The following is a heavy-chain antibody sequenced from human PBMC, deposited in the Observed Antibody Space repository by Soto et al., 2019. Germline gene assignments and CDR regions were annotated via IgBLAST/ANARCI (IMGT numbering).Heavy chain of an antibody. J-gene: IGHJ4*02. D-gene: IGHD1-7*01. V-gene: IGHV1-3*01. Sequence: ASVKVSCKASGYIFTNHAIHWVRQAPGQGLEWMGWINAGKGDTKYPQRFQGRVIITRDTSASTAYMELSSLRSEDTAVYYWARNILGGTTDYSGRETLVTVSS. CDR2: INAGKGDT. CDR3: ARNILGGTTDY. CDR1: GYIFTNHA.